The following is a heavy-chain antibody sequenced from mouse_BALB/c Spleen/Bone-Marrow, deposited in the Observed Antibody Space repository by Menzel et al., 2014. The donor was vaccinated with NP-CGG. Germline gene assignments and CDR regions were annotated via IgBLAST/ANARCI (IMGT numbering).Heavy chain of an antibody. CDR2: IDPAIFT. V-gene: IGHV14-3*02. Sequence: VQLQQSGAELVKPGASAKLSCTASGFNIKDTYLHWVKQRPEQGLDWIGRIDPAIFTKYDPKFQGKATITADTSSNTAYLHLSSLTSEDTAVYYCASYRYGWYFDVWGAGTTVPVSS. D-gene: IGHD2-14*01. CDR3: ASYRYGWYFDV. CDR1: GFNIKDTY. J-gene: IGHJ1*01.